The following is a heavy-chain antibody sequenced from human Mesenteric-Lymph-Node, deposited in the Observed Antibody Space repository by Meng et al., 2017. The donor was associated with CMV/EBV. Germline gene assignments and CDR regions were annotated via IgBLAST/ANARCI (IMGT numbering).Heavy chain of an antibody. J-gene: IGHJ5*02. CDR3: ARLKRIITVQGINGPFDP. Sequence: QLQLPESGPGLVKPSETLSLTFTVSGGSISSSSYYWGWIRQPPGKGLEWIGIIYYTGSTYFNPSLQSRLTISLDTSKNQFSLQLSSVTAADTAVYYCARLKRIITVQGINGPFDPWGQGTLVTVSS. V-gene: IGHV4-39*01. D-gene: IGHD3-10*01. CDR2: IYYTGST. CDR1: GGSISSSSYY.